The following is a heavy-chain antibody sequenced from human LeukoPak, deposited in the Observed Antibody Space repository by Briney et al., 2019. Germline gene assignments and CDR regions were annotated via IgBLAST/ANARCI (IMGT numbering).Heavy chain of an antibody. Sequence: GGSLRLSCAASGFTFSSYSMNWVRQAPGKGLEWVSSISSSSSYIYYADSVKGRFTISRDNAKNSLYLQMNSLRAEDTAAYYCARDLDIVVVPAATKRDYWGQGTLVTVSS. D-gene: IGHD2-2*01. J-gene: IGHJ4*02. CDR3: ARDLDIVVVPAATKRDY. CDR1: GFTFSSYS. CDR2: ISSSSSYI. V-gene: IGHV3-21*01.